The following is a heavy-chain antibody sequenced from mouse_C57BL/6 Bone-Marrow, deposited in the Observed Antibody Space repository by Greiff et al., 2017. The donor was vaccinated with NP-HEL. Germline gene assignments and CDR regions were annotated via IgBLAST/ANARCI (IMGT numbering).Heavy chain of an antibody. D-gene: IGHD1-1*01. Sequence: QVQLQQPGAELVRPGTSVKLSCKASGYTFTSYWMHWVKQRPGQGLEWIGVIDPSDSYTNYNQKFKGKATLTVDTSSSTAYMQLSSLTSEDSAVYYCAGYYYGSYYYAMDYWGQGTSVTVSS. CDR1: GYTFTSYW. V-gene: IGHV1-59*01. J-gene: IGHJ4*01. CDR3: AGYYYGSYYYAMDY. CDR2: IDPSDSYT.